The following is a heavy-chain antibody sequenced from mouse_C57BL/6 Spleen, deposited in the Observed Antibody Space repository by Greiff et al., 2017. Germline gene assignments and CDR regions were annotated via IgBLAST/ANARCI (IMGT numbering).Heavy chain of an antibody. D-gene: IGHD3-2*02. V-gene: IGHV1-42*01. Sequence: VQLKESGPELVKPGASVKISCKASGYSFTGYYMNWVKQSPEKSLEWIGEINPSTGGTTYNQKFKAKATLTVDKSSSTAYMQLKSLTSEDSAVYYCARYSDSSGYVGDYGGQGTPVTVSA. CDR1: GYSFTGYY. CDR2: INPSTGGT. CDR3: ARYSDSSGYVGDY. J-gene: IGHJ4*01.